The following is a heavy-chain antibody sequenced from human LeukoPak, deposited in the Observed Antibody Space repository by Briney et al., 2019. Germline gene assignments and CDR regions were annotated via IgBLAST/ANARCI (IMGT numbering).Heavy chain of an antibody. D-gene: IGHD2-2*01. V-gene: IGHV1-8*02. CDR3: ARVRCSSTNCLNGWFDP. J-gene: IGHJ5*02. CDR2: MNPNSGNT. Sequence: ASVKVSCKASRYTFTTYDINWVRQAAGQGLEWMGWMNPNSGNTGYAQKFQGRVTMTRNTSISTAYMELSSLRSDDTAVYYCARVRCSSTNCLNGWFDPWGQGTLVTVSS. CDR1: RYTFTTYD.